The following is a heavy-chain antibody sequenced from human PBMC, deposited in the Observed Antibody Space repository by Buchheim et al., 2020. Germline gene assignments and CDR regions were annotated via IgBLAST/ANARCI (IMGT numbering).Heavy chain of an antibody. CDR2: ITDGGRT. J-gene: IGHJ4*02. CDR3: AKDGRPYSSSWFDC. CDR1: GFTFSSYA. V-gene: IGHV3-23*01. Sequence: EVQLLESGGGLVQPGGSLRLSCAASGFTFSSYAMSWVRQAPGKGLEWVSAITDGGRTYYADSVKGRFTISRDNSQHTLYLQMNSLRAEDTAVYYCAKDGRPYSSSWFDCWGQGTL. D-gene: IGHD6-13*01.